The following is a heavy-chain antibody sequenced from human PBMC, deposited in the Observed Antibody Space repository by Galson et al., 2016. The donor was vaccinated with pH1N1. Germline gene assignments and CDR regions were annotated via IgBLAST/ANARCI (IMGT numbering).Heavy chain of an antibody. Sequence: SLRLSCAASGFTFSNYVIYWLRQAPGKGLEWVSSISGSGGRKHYADSVQGRFIISRDNSKNTLYLQMNSLRAGDTALYFCAKGGYGDYGLDVFDIWGQGTMVIVSS. CDR2: ISGSGGRK. D-gene: IGHD4-17*01. J-gene: IGHJ3*02. CDR3: AKGGYGDYGLDVFDI. CDR1: GFTFSNYV. V-gene: IGHV3-23*01.